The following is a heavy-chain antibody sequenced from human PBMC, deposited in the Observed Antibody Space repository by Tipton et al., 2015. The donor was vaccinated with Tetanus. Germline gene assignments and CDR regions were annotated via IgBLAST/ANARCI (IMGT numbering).Heavy chain of an antibody. CDR3: ARDEYGGNSGGLDY. D-gene: IGHD4-23*01. Sequence: TLSLTCAVYGGSFSGYYWSWIRQPPGKGLEWIGEINHSGSTNYNPPLKSRVTISVDTSKNQFSLKLSSVTAADTAVYYCARDEYGGNSGGLDYWGQGTLVTVSS. CDR1: GGSFSGYY. J-gene: IGHJ4*02. V-gene: IGHV4-34*01. CDR2: INHSGST.